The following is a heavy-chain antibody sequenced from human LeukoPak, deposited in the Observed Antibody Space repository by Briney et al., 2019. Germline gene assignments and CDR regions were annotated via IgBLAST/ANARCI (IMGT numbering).Heavy chain of an antibody. CDR1: GYTFTGYY. V-gene: IGHV1-2*02. Sequence: ASVKVSCKASGYTFTGYYMHWVRQAPGQGLEWMGWINPNSGGTNYAQKFQGRVTMTRDTSISTAYMELSRLRSDDTAVYYCARGTVATAYYYYYMDVWGKGTTVTVPS. CDR3: ARGTVATAYYYYYMDV. CDR2: INPNSGGT. J-gene: IGHJ6*03. D-gene: IGHD5-12*01.